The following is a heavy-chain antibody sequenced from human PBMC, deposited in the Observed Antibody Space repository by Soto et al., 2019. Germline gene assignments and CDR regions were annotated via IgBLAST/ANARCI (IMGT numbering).Heavy chain of an antibody. D-gene: IGHD3-22*01. CDR1: GGSISSGDYY. J-gene: IGHJ4*02. Sequence: PSETLSLTCTVSGGSISSGDYYWSWIRQPPGKGLEWIGYIYYSGSTYYNPSLKSRVTISVDTSKNQFSLKLSSVTAADTAVYYCASNYYDSSGSLAVQDYWGQGTLVTVSS. CDR2: IYYSGST. V-gene: IGHV4-30-4*01. CDR3: ASNYYDSSGSLAVQDY.